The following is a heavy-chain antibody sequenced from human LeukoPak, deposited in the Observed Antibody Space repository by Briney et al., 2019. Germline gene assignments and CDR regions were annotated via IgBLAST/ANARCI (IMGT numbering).Heavy chain of an antibody. D-gene: IGHD5-18*01. CDR1: GFSFTTSW. CDR2: IEQDGSEK. CDR3: AKGHTSLAP. J-gene: IGHJ4*02. Sequence: GGSLRLSCAASGFSFTTSWMSWVRQAPGKGLEWVASIEQDGSEKYYVDSVKGRFTISRDNAKNSLFLQMNSLRAEDTAVYYCAKGHTSLAPGGQGALVTVSS. V-gene: IGHV3-7*01.